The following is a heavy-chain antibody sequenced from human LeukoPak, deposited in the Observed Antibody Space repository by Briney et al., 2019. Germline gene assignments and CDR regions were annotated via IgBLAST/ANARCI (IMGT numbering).Heavy chain of an antibody. J-gene: IGHJ4*02. CDR1: GYTFTIYY. V-gene: IGHV1-46*01. CDR2: INPSGGST. D-gene: IGHD3-22*01. Sequence: ASVKVSCKASGYTFTIYYIHWVRQAPGQGLEWMGIINPSGGSTSYAQKFQGRVTMTRDMSTSTVYLELSSLRSEDTAVYYCARRYYDTSGGLGYWGQGTLVTVSS. CDR3: ARRYYDTSGGLGY.